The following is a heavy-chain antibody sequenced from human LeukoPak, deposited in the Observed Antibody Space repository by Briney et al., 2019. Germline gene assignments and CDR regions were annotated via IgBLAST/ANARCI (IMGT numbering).Heavy chain of an antibody. D-gene: IGHD2-2*01. Sequence: KPGGSLRLPCAASGFTFSDYYMSWIRQAPGKGLEWVSYISSSGSAIYYADSVKGRFTISRDNAKNSLYLQMNSLRAEDTAVYYCARENLVVVPAAYQSLFDYWGQGTLVTVSS. V-gene: IGHV3-11*01. CDR2: ISSSGSAI. J-gene: IGHJ4*02. CDR1: GFTFSDYY. CDR3: ARENLVVVPAAYQSLFDY.